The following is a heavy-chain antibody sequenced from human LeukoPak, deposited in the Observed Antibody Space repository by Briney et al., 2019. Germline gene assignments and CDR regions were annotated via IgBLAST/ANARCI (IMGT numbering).Heavy chain of an antibody. CDR2: IYHSGST. Sequence: SGTLSLTCTVSGYSISSGYYWGWIRQPPGKGLEWIGSIYHSGSTYYNPSLKSRVTISVDTSKNQFSLKLSSVTAADTAVYYCAREGWDYDSSGFGWFDPWGQGTLVTVSS. CDR3: AREGWDYDSSGFGWFDP. V-gene: IGHV4-38-2*02. CDR1: GYSISSGYY. J-gene: IGHJ5*02. D-gene: IGHD3-22*01.